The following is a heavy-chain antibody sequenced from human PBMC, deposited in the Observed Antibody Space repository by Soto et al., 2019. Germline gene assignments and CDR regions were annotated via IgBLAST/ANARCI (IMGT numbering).Heavy chain of an antibody. J-gene: IGHJ4*02. D-gene: IGHD6-13*01. CDR1: GFPFSRSP. CDR3: AKGGIAAAGTLFGY. Sequence: PRGSLSLSCSAAGFPFSRSPMTWGRQAPGKGLEWVSAISGSGGSTYYADSVKGRFTISRDNSKNTLYLQMNSLRAEDTAVYYCAKGGIAAAGTLFGYWGQGTRVTVSA. CDR2: ISGSGGST. V-gene: IGHV3-23*01.